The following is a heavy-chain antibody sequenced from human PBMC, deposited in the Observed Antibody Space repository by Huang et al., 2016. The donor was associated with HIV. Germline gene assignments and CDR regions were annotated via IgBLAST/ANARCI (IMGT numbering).Heavy chain of an antibody. Sequence: QVQLQESGRGLVKPSETLSLTCTVSGGSIRSSFYYWGWIRQSPGKGLEWIGSMYYGGSTYDNPALKSRVTRSADTSNSQFSRKLTSVTAADSAVYYCVRHRPNYDFWSGYYPYFDDWGQGTLVTVSS. CDR1: GGSIRSSFYY. CDR2: MYYGGST. J-gene: IGHJ4*02. CDR3: VRHRPNYDFWSGYYPYFDD. D-gene: IGHD3-3*01. V-gene: IGHV4-39*01.